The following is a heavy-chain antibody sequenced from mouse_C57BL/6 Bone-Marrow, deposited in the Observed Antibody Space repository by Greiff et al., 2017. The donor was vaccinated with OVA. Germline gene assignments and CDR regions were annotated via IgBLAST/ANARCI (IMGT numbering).Heavy chain of an antibody. CDR1: GYTFTSYW. D-gene: IGHD1-1*01. J-gene: IGHJ2*01. CDR2: IDPSDSYT. CDR3: ASITTVVSY. Sequence: QVQLQQPGAELVKPGASVKLSCKASGYTFTSYWMQWVKQRPGQGFEWIGEIDPSDSYTNYNQKFKGKATLTVDTSSSTAYMQLSSLTSEDSAVYYCASITTVVSYWGQGTTLTVSS. V-gene: IGHV1-50*01.